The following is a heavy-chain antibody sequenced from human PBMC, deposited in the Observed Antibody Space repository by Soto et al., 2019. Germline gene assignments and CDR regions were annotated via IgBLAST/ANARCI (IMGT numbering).Heavy chain of an antibody. D-gene: IGHD3-3*01. CDR1: GFTVSSYA. J-gene: IGHJ4*02. CDR3: AKEILGGVFDY. Sequence: XESLRLSFAACGFTVSSYAMSGVRQAPGKGLEWVSAISGSGGSTYYADSVKGRFTISRDNSKNTLYLQMNSLRAEDTAVYYRAKEILGGVFDYWGQGTLVTVSS. V-gene: IGHV3-23*01. CDR2: ISGSGGST.